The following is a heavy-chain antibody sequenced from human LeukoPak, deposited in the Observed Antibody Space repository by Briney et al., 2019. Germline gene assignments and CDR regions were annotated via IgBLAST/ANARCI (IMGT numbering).Heavy chain of an antibody. CDR3: ARDPQQLVFGFDP. J-gene: IGHJ5*02. CDR2: INPNSGGT. Sequence: ASVTVSCKAPGYTVTGYYMHWVRQAPGQGLEWMGWINPNSGGTNYAQKFQGRVTMTRDTSISTAYMELSRLRSDDPAVYYCARDPQQLVFGFDPWGQGTLVTVSS. CDR1: GYTVTGYY. D-gene: IGHD6-13*01. V-gene: IGHV1-2*02.